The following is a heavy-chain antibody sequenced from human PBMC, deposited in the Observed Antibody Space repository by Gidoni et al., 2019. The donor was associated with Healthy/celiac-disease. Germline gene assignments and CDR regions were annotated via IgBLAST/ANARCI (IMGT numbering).Heavy chain of an antibody. V-gene: IGHV4-61*01. CDR3: ARDNDGMIDY. J-gene: IGHJ4*02. Sequence: QVQLQESGPGLVKPSETLSLTCTVPGGRSVSSGSYYWSWIRQPPGKGLEWIGYIYYSGSTNYNPSLKSLVTISVDTSKNQFSLKLSSVTAADTSVYYCARDNDGMIDYWGQGTLVTVSS. D-gene: IGHD1-1*01. CDR2: IYYSGST. CDR1: GGRSVSSGSYY.